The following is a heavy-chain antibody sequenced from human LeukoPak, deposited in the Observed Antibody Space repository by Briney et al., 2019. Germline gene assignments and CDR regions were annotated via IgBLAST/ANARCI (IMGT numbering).Heavy chain of an antibody. CDR2: IWYDGSNK. D-gene: IGHD5-24*01. V-gene: IGHV3-33*01. Sequence: GGSLRLSCAASGFTFSSYGMHWVRQAPGKGLEWVAVIWYDGSNKYYADSVKGRFTISRDNSKNTLYLQMNSLRAEDTAVYYCARDSMAQDGYHSLGYWGQGTLVTVSS. CDR3: ARDSMAQDGYHSLGY. CDR1: GFTFSSYG. J-gene: IGHJ4*02.